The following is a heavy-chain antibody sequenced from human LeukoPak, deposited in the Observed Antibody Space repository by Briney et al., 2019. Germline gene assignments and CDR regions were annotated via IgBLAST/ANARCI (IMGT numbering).Heavy chain of an antibody. CDR2: IYYSGGT. CDR3: ARERAFGEFDY. CDR1: GGSISSYY. D-gene: IGHD3-10*01. J-gene: IGHJ4*02. V-gene: IGHV4-59*01. Sequence: PSETLSLTCTVSGGSISSYYWNWVRQPPGKGLEWIGYIYYSGGTNYNPSLKSRVTISVDTSKNQFSLKLSSVTAADTAVYYCARERAFGEFDYWGQGTLVTVSS.